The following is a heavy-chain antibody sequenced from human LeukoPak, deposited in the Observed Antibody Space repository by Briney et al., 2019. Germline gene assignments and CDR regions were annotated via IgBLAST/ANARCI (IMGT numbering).Heavy chain of an antibody. J-gene: IGHJ5*02. CDR1: GFTFSTYA. CDR2: LSASGGTT. D-gene: IGHD2-2*01. CDR3: AKLPREYCSSTSCPNWFDT. V-gene: IGHV3-23*01. Sequence: GGSLRLSCSASGFTFSTYAMTWVRQAPGKGLEWVSALSASGGTTYYADSVKGRFTTPRDNSENTLYLQMNSLRAEDTAVYYCAKLPREYCSSTSCPNWFDTWGQGTLVTVSS.